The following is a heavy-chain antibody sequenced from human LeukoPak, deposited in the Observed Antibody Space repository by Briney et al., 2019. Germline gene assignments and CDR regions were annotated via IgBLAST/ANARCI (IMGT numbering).Heavy chain of an antibody. Sequence: GGSLRLSCAASGFSFSNYSMIWVRQAPGKGLEWVSYTSFSSTPNSYADSVKGRFTISRDNSKNTVYLQMNSLRDEDTAVYYCAGDGDGFDPWGQGTLVTVSS. CDR2: TSFSSTPN. CDR1: GFSFSNYS. J-gene: IGHJ5*02. V-gene: IGHV3-48*02. D-gene: IGHD2-21*01. CDR3: AGDGDGFDP.